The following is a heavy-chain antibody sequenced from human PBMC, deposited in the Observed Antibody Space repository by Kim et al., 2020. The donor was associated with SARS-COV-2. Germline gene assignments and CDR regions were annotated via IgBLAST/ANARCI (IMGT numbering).Heavy chain of an antibody. J-gene: IGHJ4*02. Sequence: APVKVSCKACGYMFTSYGFSWVRQAPGQGLEWLGWISARDGNTKYGQKVQGRVIMTTDTSTNTAYMELWSLRSDDTAMYYCARGAYGDVSFDYWGQGTLV. CDR3: ARGAYGDVSFDY. CDR2: ISARDGNT. D-gene: IGHD4-17*01. V-gene: IGHV1-18*04. CDR1: GYMFTSYG.